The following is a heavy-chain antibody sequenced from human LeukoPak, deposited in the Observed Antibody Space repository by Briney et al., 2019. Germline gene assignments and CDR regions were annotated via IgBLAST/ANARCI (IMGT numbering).Heavy chain of an antibody. CDR2: IYYSGTT. Sequence: SETLSLTCTVSGGSISSYYWIWIRQPPGKGLEWIGYIYYSGTTNYNPSLKSRVTISVDTSKNQFSLKLSSVTAADTAVYYRARSYSSSSVEIDYWGQGTLVTVSS. D-gene: IGHD6-6*01. CDR1: GGSISSYY. V-gene: IGHV4-59*08. CDR3: ARSYSSSSVEIDY. J-gene: IGHJ4*02.